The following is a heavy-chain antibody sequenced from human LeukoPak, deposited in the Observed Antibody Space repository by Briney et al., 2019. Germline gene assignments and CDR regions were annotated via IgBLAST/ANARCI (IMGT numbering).Heavy chain of an antibody. CDR3: ARDWGSGASYPQR. Sequence: PGGSLRLSCAASGFTFSDFYMSWIRQAPGKGLEWVSHISSSSTYTNYADSVKGRFTISRDNTKNSLYLQMNSLRAEDTAVYYCARDWGSGASYPQRWGQGILVTVSS. V-gene: IGHV3-11*05. J-gene: IGHJ4*02. CDR2: ISSSSTYT. D-gene: IGHD1-26*01. CDR1: GFTFSDFY.